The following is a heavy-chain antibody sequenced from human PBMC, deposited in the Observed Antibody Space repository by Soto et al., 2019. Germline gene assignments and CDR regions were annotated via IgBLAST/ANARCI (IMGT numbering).Heavy chain of an antibody. V-gene: IGHV3-23*01. Sequence: PGGSLRLSCAASGFTFSSYAMSWVRPAPGKGLEWVSAISGSGGSTYYADSVKGRFTISRDSSKNTLYLQMNSLRAEDTAVYYCASREMATITPIDYWGQGTLVTVSS. CDR3: ASREMATITPIDY. D-gene: IGHD5-12*01. J-gene: IGHJ4*02. CDR1: GFTFSSYA. CDR2: ISGSGGST.